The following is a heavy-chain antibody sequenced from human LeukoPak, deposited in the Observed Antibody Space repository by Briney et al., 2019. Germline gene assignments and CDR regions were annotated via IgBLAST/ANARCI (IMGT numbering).Heavy chain of an antibody. Sequence: SETLSLTCAVYGGSFSGYYWSWIRQPPGKGLEWIGEINHSGSTNYNPSLKSRVTISVDTSKNQFSLKLSSVTAADTAVYYCERVPTPTDYGDYGRNFDYWGQGTLVTVSS. CDR1: GGSFSGYY. D-gene: IGHD4-17*01. J-gene: IGHJ4*02. V-gene: IGHV4-34*01. CDR3: ERVPTPTDYGDYGRNFDY. CDR2: INHSGST.